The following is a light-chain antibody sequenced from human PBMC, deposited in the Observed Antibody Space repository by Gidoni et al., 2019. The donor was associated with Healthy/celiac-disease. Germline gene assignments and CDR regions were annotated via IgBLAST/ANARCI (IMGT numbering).Light chain of an antibody. CDR1: QSISSC. J-gene: IGKJ2*01. V-gene: IGKV1-5*01. Sequence: DIQLTQSPSTLSASVGDRVTITCRASQSISSCLAWYQQKPGKAPTLLIYDASSLESGVPSRFSGSGSGTEFTLTISSMQPDDFAAYYCQQYNSYSPEYTFGQGTKLEIK. CDR3: QQYNSYSPEYT. CDR2: DAS.